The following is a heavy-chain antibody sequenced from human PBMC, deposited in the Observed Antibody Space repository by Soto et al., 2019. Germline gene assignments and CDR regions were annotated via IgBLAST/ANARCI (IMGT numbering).Heavy chain of an antibody. D-gene: IGHD3-10*01. Sequence: QVQLVQSGAEEKKPGASVKVSCKASGYTFTSYAMHWVRQAPGQRLEWMGWINAGNGNTKYSQKFQGRVTITRDTSASTAYMELSSLRSEDTAVYYCARSGLWFGVYNWFDPWGQGTLVTVSS. J-gene: IGHJ5*02. CDR1: GYTFTSYA. V-gene: IGHV1-3*05. CDR2: INAGNGNT. CDR3: ARSGLWFGVYNWFDP.